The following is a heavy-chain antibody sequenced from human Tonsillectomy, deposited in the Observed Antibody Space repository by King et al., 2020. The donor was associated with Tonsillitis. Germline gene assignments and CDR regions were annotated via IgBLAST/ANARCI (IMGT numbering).Heavy chain of an antibody. CDR3: ARIYRGFDD. D-gene: IGHD4-11*01. V-gene: IGHV4-31*03. J-gene: IGHJ4*02. CDR1: GVSITSGCVF. CDR2: IQHSGNT. Sequence: HVQLQESGPGLVKPSQTLSLTCTFTGVSITSGCVFWSWILQHPEKCLEWIGVIQHSGNTHHNPSLRSRVARALDTSKNQFSLKLNFVTAADTALYYCARIYRGFDDWGQGTLVTVSS.